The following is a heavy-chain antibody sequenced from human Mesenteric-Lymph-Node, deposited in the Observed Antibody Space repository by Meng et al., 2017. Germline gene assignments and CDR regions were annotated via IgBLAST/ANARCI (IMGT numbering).Heavy chain of an antibody. D-gene: IGHD6-13*01. J-gene: IGHJ4*02. CDR3: VTSQYSNSWYAY. CDR2: IHPGXADT. V-gene: IGHV5-51*01. CDR1: GYSFTNYW. Sequence: EVKKPGESLKISCKGSGYSFTNYWTGWVRQMPGEGLEWMGVIHPGXADTRYSPSFQGQVTISADKSISTAYLHWSSLKASDSAMYYCVTSQYSNSWYAYWGQGTLVTVSS.